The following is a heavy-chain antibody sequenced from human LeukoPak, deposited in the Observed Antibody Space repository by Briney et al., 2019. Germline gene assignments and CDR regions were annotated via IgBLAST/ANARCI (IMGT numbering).Heavy chain of an antibody. CDR2: IYFSGNT. V-gene: IGHV4-39*01. J-gene: IGHJ2*01. CDR3: ARGPPVYTTSPNWYFDL. D-gene: IGHD2-2*02. Sequence: SKTLSLTCTVSGDSIRSSAYYWGWIRQPPGKGLQWIGSIYFSGNTDYNPSLKSRVTISIDTSKNQFSLKLTSVTAADTAVYYCARGPPVYTTSPNWYFDLWGRGTLVTVSS. CDR1: GDSIRSSAYY.